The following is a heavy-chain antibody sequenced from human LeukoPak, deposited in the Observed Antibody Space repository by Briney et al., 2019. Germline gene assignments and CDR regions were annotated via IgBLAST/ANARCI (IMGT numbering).Heavy chain of an antibody. V-gene: IGHV3-23*01. CDR2: ISDSGGST. J-gene: IGHJ4*02. D-gene: IGHD6-13*01. CDR3: AKDHIAAAGFFDY. Sequence: GGTLRLSCAASGFTFSSYAMSWVRQAPGKGLEWVSAISDSGGSTYYADSVKGRITISRDNSNNTLYLQMNSLRAEDTAVYYCAKDHIAAAGFFDYWGQGTLVTVSS. CDR1: GFTFSSYA.